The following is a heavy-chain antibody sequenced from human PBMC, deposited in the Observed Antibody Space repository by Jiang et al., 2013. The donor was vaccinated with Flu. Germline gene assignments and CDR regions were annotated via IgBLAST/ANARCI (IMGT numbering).Heavy chain of an antibody. CDR2: IYSSGTT. CDR1: GGSIRTRSYC. CDR3: ARRSSGGVTGDPIDY. Sequence: GLVKPSETLSLTCIVSGGSIRTRSYCWGWIRQPPGKGLEWIGSIYSSGTTYFNPSLKGRVTISVDTSRNHFSLNVSSVTAADTAVYYCARRSSGGVTGDPIDYWGQGTLVTVSS. V-gene: IGHV4-39*02. J-gene: IGHJ4*02. D-gene: IGHD3-9*01.